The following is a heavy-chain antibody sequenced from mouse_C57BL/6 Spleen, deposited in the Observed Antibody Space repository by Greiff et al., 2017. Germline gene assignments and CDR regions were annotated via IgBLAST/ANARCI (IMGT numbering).Heavy chain of an antibody. J-gene: IGHJ2*01. CDR1: GFTFTDYY. D-gene: IGHD3-1*01. V-gene: IGHV7-3*01. Sequence: EVHLVESGGGLVQPWGSLSLSCAASGFTFTDYYMSWFRQPPGKALVWLGFIRNKANGYTTESSASVQGRFTISRDNSQSVLYLKMNALRAEDSATYDCARYRGYCPYFDYWGQGTTLTVSA. CDR2: IRNKANGYTT. CDR3: ARYRGYCPYFDY.